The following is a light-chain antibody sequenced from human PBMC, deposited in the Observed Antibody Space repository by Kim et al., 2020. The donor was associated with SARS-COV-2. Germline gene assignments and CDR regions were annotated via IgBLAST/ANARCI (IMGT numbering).Light chain of an antibody. CDR1: GRSIASNY. V-gene: IGLV6-57*03. J-gene: IGLJ3*02. Sequence: TGTITGTRTGRSIASNYVQWYQQRPDSAPTTLFYEDNRRPSGIPDRFSGSIDSSSNSASLTISGLKTEDEADYYGQSYDGDNPWVFGGGTKVTVL. CDR3: QSYDGDNPWV. CDR2: EDN.